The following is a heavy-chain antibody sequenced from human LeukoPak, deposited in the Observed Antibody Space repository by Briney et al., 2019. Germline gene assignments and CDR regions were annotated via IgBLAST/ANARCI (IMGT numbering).Heavy chain of an antibody. CDR2: IKEDGSEK. J-gene: IGHJ4*02. CDR3: ATDVGAD. CDR1: GFTFSSYS. V-gene: IGHV3-7*01. Sequence: GGSLRLSCAASGFTFSSYSMNWVRQAPGKGLEWVANIKEDGSEKYYVDSVKGRFTISRDNAKNSLYLQMNSLRAEDTALYYCATDVGADWGQGTLVTVSS.